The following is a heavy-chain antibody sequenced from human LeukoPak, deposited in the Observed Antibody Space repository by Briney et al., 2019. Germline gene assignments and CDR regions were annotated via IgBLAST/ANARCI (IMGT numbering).Heavy chain of an antibody. CDR2: INPNSGAT. J-gene: IGHJ4*02. Sequence: GASVKVSCKASGYTFIAYFMFWVRQAPGQGLEWMGWINPNSGATGHAQKFQGRVTMTRDTSISTSYMEVTGLRSDDTAVYFCARGGYYDANWGQGTLVTVSS. CDR1: GYTFIAYF. V-gene: IGHV1-2*02. CDR3: ARGGYYDAN. D-gene: IGHD3-22*01.